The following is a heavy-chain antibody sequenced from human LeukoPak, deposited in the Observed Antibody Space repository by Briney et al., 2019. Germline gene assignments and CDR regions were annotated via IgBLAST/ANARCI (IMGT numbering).Heavy chain of an antibody. CDR1: GYTFTSYG. D-gene: IGHD2-2*02. CDR3: ASTYCSSTSCYNYYMDV. V-gene: IGHV1-18*01. Sequence: GSVEVSCKASGYTFTSYGISWVRQAPGQGLKWMGWISAYNGNTNYAQKLQGRVTMTTDTSTSTAYMELRSLRSDDTAVYYCASTYCSSTSCYNYYMDVWGKGTTVTVSS. J-gene: IGHJ6*03. CDR2: ISAYNGNT.